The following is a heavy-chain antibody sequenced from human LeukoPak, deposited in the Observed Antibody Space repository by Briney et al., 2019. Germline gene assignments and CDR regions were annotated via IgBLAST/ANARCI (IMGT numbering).Heavy chain of an antibody. CDR1: GFTFSNAW. Sequence: GGSLRLSCAASGFTFSNAWMTWVRQAPGKGLEGGGRIKSKTDGGTTDYAAPVKGRFTISRDDSKNTLYVQMNSLKTEDTAVYYCTTDHSYRSVGDYWGQGTLVTVSS. CDR2: IKSKTDGGTT. CDR3: TTDHSYRSVGDY. V-gene: IGHV3-15*01. J-gene: IGHJ4*02. D-gene: IGHD6-19*01.